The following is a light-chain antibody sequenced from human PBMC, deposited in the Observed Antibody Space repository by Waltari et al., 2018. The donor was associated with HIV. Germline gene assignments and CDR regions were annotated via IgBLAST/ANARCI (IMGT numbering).Light chain of an antibody. CDR3: HSRDSTAVV. J-gene: IGLJ2*01. CDR1: SLRSYY. Sequence: SSELTQDPAVSVALGQTVRITCQGDSLRSYYASWYQQKPGQAPVLVIYGKNNRPSGIPDRFSGSSSGNTASLTITGAQAEDEADYYCHSRDSTAVVFGGGTKLTVL. CDR2: GKN. V-gene: IGLV3-19*01.